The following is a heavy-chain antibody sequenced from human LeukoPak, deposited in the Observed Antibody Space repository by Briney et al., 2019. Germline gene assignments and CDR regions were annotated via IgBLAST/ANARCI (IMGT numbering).Heavy chain of an antibody. J-gene: IGHJ4*02. CDR3: AKDKTISDPFDY. D-gene: IGHD3-9*01. CDR2: ISGRGDST. CDR1: GFTFSSYA. V-gene: IGHV3-23*01. Sequence: PGGSLRLSCAASGFTFSSYALSWVRQAPGKGLEWVSAISGRGDSTYYADSVKCRFTISRDNSKNTLYLQITGLSAEDTAIYYCAKDKTISDPFDYWGQGTLVTVSS.